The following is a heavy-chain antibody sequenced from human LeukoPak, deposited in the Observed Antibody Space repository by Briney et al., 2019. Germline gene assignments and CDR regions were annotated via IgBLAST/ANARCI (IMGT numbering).Heavy chain of an antibody. D-gene: IGHD3-10*01. Sequence: GGSLRLSCSASGFTITTNYMNWVRQAPGKGLEWVANIKQDGSEKYYVDSVKGRFTISRDNAKNSLYLQMNSLRAEDTAVYYCARHLWFGEGLYYYGMDVWGQGTTVTVSS. CDR1: GFTITTNY. CDR2: IKQDGSEK. J-gene: IGHJ6*02. CDR3: ARHLWFGEGLYYYGMDV. V-gene: IGHV3-7*01.